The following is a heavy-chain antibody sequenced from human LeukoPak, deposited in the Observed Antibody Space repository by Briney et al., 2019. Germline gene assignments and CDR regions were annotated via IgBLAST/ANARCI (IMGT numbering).Heavy chain of an antibody. Sequence: SETLSLTCTVSGGSISSYYWSWIRQPPGKGLEWIGYIYYSGSTNYNPSLKSRVTISVDTSKNQFSLKLSSVTAADTAVYYCARVAATYYDFWSGLYYYYYYMDVWGKGTTVTVSS. CDR1: GGSISSYY. J-gene: IGHJ6*03. CDR3: ARVAATYYDFWSGLYYYYYYMDV. D-gene: IGHD3-3*01. CDR2: IYYSGST. V-gene: IGHV4-59*01.